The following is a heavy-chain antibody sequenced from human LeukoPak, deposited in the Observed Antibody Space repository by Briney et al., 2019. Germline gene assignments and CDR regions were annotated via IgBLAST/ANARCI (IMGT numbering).Heavy chain of an antibody. D-gene: IGHD2-15*01. V-gene: IGHV4-39*01. CDR3: ARQSDIVVVVAATWGFDY. Sequence: SETLSLTCTVSGGSISSSSYYWGWIRQPPGKGLEWIGSIYYSGSTYYNPSLKSRVTISVDTSKNQFSLKLSPVTAADTAVYYCARQSDIVVVVAATWGFDYWGQGTLVTVSS. J-gene: IGHJ4*02. CDR2: IYYSGST. CDR1: GGSISSSSYY.